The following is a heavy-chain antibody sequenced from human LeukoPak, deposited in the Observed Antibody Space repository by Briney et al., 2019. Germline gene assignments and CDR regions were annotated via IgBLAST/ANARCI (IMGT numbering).Heavy chain of an antibody. CDR1: GGSISTFY. Sequence: PSETLSLTCSVSGGSISTFYWGWIRQPPGKGLEWIGYIWHTGTTDYSPSLKSRVTMSLDASKNQFSLQLTSVTAADTAVYYCARVISGYDYYYWGQGTLVTVSS. D-gene: IGHD5-12*01. V-gene: IGHV4-59*01. J-gene: IGHJ4*02. CDR3: ARVISGYDYYY. CDR2: IWHTGTT.